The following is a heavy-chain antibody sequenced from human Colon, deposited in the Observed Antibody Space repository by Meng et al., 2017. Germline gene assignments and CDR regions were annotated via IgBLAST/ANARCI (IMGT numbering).Heavy chain of an antibody. CDR1: GYTFTSYY. CDR2: INPSGGST. D-gene: IGHD3-10*01. J-gene: IGHJ4*02. CDR3: ARTPNYYGSGRPKPTYYFDY. Sequence: ASVKVSCKASGYTFTSYYMHWVRQAPGQGLEWMGIINPSGGSTSYAQKFQGRVTMTRDTSTSTVYMELSSLRSEDTAVYYCARTPNYYGSGRPKPTYYFDYWGQGTLVTVSS. V-gene: IGHV1-46*01.